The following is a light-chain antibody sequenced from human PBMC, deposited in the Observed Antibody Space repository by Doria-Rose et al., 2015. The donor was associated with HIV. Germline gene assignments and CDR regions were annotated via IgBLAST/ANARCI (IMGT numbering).Light chain of an antibody. CDR3: HQYASSRT. CDR2: GAS. V-gene: IGKV3-20*01. CDR1: QSVSANY. Sequence: DIVLTQSPGTLSLSPGERATLSCRASQSVSANYLAWYQQRPDQSPRLLIYGASSSATDIPDRFSGSGSGTDFTLTISRLEPEDFAVYYCHQYASSRTFGQGTKVEIK. J-gene: IGKJ1*01.